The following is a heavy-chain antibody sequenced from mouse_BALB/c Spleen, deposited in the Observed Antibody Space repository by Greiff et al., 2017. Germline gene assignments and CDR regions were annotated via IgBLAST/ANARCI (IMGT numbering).Heavy chain of an antibody. Sequence: VQLVESGAELARPGASVKLSCKASGYTFTSYWMQWVKQRPGQGLEWIGAIYPGDGDTRYTQKFKGKATLTADKSSSTAYMQLSSLASEDSAVYYCARSDTTVVATDYWGQGTTLTVSS. V-gene: IGHV1-87*01. CDR2: IYPGDGDT. D-gene: IGHD1-1*01. CDR3: ARSDTTVVATDY. J-gene: IGHJ2*01. CDR1: GYTFTSYW.